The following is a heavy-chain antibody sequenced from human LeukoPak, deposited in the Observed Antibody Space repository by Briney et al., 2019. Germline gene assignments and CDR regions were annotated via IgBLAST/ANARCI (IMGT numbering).Heavy chain of an antibody. V-gene: IGHV4-34*01. CDR3: ARAGRMITLGGVITPADY. D-gene: IGHD3-16*01. Sequence: PSETLSLTCAVYGGSFSGYYWSWIRQPPGKGLEWIGEINHSGSTNYNPPLKSRVTISVDTSKNQFSLKLSSVTAADTAVYYCARAGRMITLGGVITPADYWGQGTLVTVSS. CDR2: INHSGST. J-gene: IGHJ4*02. CDR1: GGSFSGYY.